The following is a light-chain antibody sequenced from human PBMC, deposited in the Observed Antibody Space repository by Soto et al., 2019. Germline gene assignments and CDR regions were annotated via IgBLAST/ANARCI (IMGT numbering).Light chain of an antibody. CDR3: QQYNSYST. CDR2: KAS. V-gene: IGKV1-5*03. CDR1: QTISSW. Sequence: LKMTQSPSTLSGSVGDRVTITFRASQTISSWLAWYQQKPGKAPKLLIYKASTLKSGVPSRFSGGGFGTEFTLTISSLQPDDFGTYYCQQYNSYSTFGQGTKVDIK. J-gene: IGKJ1*01.